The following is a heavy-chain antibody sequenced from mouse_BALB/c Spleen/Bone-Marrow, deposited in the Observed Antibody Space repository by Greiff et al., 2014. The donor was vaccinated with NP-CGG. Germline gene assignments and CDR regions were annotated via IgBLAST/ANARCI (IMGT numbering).Heavy chain of an antibody. J-gene: IGHJ2*01. CDR1: GYAFTNYL. D-gene: IGHD3-3*01. Sequence: VQLQQSGAELVRPGTSVKVSCKASGYAFTNYLIEWVKRRPGQGLEWIGMINPGSGGTNYNEKFKGKATLTADKSSSTAYMQLSSLTSDDSAVYFCARRDGSYFDYWGQGTTLTVSS. CDR2: INPGSGGT. CDR3: ARRDGSYFDY. V-gene: IGHV1-54*01.